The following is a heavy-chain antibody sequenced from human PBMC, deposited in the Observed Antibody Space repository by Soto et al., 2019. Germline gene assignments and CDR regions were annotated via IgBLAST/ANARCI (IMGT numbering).Heavy chain of an antibody. V-gene: IGHV1-69*12. J-gene: IGHJ6*02. CDR1: GGTFISYA. D-gene: IGHD5-18*01. Sequence: QVQLVQSGVEVKKPGSSVKVSCKASGGTFISYAISWLRQAPGQGLEWMGGIVPIFDTANYAQKGQGRVTKAEDEYNNTAYREMNSLRHEDTAVYYCARDGSTVETAMVSKDLYAIDVWGQATTFSVSS. CDR2: IVPIFDTA. CDR3: ARDGSTVETAMVSKDLYAIDV.